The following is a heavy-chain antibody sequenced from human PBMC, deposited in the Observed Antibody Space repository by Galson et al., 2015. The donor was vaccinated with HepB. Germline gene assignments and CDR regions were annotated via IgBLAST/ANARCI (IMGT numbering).Heavy chain of an antibody. CDR3: AKAHPDYGDYDYYYGMDV. V-gene: IGHV3-43*01. D-gene: IGHD4-17*01. CDR2: ISWDGGST. J-gene: IGHJ6*02. CDR1: GFTFDDYT. Sequence: SLRLSCAASGFTFDDYTMHWVRQAPGKGLEWVSLISWDGGSTYYADSVKGRFTISRDNSKNSLYRQMNSLRTEDTALYYCAKAHPDYGDYDYYYGMDVCGHGTPVTVSS.